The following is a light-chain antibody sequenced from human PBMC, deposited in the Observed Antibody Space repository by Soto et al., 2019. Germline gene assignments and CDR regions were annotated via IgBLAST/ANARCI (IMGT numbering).Light chain of an antibody. Sequence: EIVLTQSPGTLSLSPGERATLSRRASQSVSTRSLAWYQQKPGQAPRLLISGASSRAADIPDRFSGSGSGTDFTLTINRLEPEDFAVYYCQQYDSSPRTFGQGTKVDIK. CDR3: QQYDSSPRT. J-gene: IGKJ1*01. V-gene: IGKV3-20*01. CDR1: QSVSTRS. CDR2: GAS.